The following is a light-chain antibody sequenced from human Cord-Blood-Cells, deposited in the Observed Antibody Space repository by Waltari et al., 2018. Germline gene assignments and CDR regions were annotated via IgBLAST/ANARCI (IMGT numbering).Light chain of an antibody. CDR2: DVI. Sequence: QSALTQPASVSGSPGQSITISCTGTSSDVGGYNYVSWYQQHPGKAPKLMIYDVINRPSGVSNRFSGSKSGNTASLTISGRQAEDEADYYCSSYTSSSTWVFGGGTKLTVL. J-gene: IGLJ3*02. V-gene: IGLV2-14*01. CDR3: SSYTSSSTWV. CDR1: SSDVGGYNY.